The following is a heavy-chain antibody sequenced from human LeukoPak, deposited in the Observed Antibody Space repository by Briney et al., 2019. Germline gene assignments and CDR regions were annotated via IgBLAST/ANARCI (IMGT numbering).Heavy chain of an antibody. D-gene: IGHD1-26*01. CDR3: AHITSGRVHDYFDY. Sequence: SGPTLVKPTQTLTLTCALSGVSLSSSGVGVGWIRQAPGKALEWLAVLYWDDEKRYSPSLKSRVTITKDTTKNQVVLILTNMDPVDTGTYYGAHITSGRVHDYFDYWGQGTLVTVSS. V-gene: IGHV2-5*02. J-gene: IGHJ4*02. CDR1: GVSLSSSGVG. CDR2: LYWDDEK.